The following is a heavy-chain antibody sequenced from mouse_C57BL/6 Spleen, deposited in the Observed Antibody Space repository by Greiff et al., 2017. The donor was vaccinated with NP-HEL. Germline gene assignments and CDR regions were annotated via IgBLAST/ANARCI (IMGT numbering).Heavy chain of an antibody. CDR1: GYAFSSSW. V-gene: IGHV1-82*01. CDR2: IYPGDGDT. Sequence: VKLQESGPELVKPGASVKISCKASGYAFSSSWMNWVKQRPGKGLEWIGRIYPGDGDTNYNGKFKGKATLTADKSSSTAYMQLSSLTSEDSAVYFCARLSPYYAMDYWGQGTSVTVSS. CDR3: ARLSPYYAMDY. J-gene: IGHJ4*01.